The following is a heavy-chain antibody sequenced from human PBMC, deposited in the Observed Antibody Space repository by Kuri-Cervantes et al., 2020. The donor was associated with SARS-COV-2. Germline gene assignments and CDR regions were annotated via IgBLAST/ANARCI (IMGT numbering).Heavy chain of an antibody. CDR1: GFTFSSYA. CDR3: ARAPQWVAGDDALDI. D-gene: IGHD6-19*01. V-gene: IGHV3-11*05. CDR2: ISSSSSYT. Sequence: GGSLRLSCAASGFTFSSYAMSWVRQAPGKGLEWVSYISSSSSYTNYADSVKGRFTISRDNAKNSLYLQMNSLRAEDTAVYYCARAPQWVAGDDALDIWGQGTMVTVSS. J-gene: IGHJ3*02.